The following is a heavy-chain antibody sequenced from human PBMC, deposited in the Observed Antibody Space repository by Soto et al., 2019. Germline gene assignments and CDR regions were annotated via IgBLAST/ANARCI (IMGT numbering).Heavy chain of an antibody. CDR1: GGSISSYY. CDR3: ARDGALGVHDY. D-gene: IGHD1-1*01. J-gene: IGHJ4*02. Sequence: SETLSLTCTVSGGSISSYYRSWIRQPPGKGLEWIGYIYYSGSTNYNPSLKSRVTISVDTSKNQFSLKLSSVTAADTAVYYCARDGALGVHDYWGQGTLVTVSS. V-gene: IGHV4-59*01. CDR2: IYYSGST.